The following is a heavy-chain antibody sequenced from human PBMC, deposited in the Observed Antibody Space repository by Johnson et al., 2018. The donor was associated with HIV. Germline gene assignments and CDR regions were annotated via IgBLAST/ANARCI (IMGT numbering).Heavy chain of an antibody. Sequence: VQLVESGGGVVQPGRSLRLSCAASGFTFSSYAMHWVRQAPGKGLEWVAVISYDGSNKYYADSVKGRFTISRDNSKNTLYLQMNSLRAEDTAVYYCARACRDGYTCDVYDIWGLWTMVTVS. CDR3: ARACRDGYTCDVYDI. D-gene: IGHD5-24*01. V-gene: IGHV3-30*14. CDR2: ISYDGSNK. J-gene: IGHJ3*02. CDR1: GFTFSSYA.